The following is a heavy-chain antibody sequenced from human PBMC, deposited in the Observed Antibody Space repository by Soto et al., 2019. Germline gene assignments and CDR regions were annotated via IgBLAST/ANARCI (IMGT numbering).Heavy chain of an antibody. D-gene: IGHD4-17*01. CDR3: ARSEVYGDYYFDY. Sequence: PSVTLSLTCTVSGGSISSYYWSWIRQPPGKGLEWIGYIYYSGSTNYNPSLKSRVTISVDTSKNQFSLKLSSVTAADTAVYYCARSEVYGDYYFDYWGQGTLVTVSS. CDR1: GGSISSYY. J-gene: IGHJ4*02. V-gene: IGHV4-59*01. CDR2: IYYSGST.